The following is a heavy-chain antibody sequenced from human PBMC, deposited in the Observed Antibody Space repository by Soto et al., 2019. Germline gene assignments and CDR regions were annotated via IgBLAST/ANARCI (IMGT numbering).Heavy chain of an antibody. CDR2: IYYSGST. J-gene: IGHJ6*02. D-gene: IGHD5-12*01. V-gene: IGHV4-39*01. CDR3: AGTIVATLYYYYGMDV. CDR1: GGSISSSSYY. Sequence: QLQLQESGPGLVKPSETLSLTCTVSGGSISSSSYYWGWIRQPPGKGLEWIGSIYYSGSTYYNPSLKSRVSISVDTSKNQFSLKLSSVTAADTAVYYCAGTIVATLYYYYGMDVWGQGTTVTVSS.